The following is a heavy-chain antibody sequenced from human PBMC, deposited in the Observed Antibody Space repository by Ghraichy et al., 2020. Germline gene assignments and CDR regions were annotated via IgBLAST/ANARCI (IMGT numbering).Heavy chain of an antibody. D-gene: IGHD3-22*01. J-gene: IGHJ3*02. CDR1: GYSIRSGYY. Sequence: SETLSLTCGVSGYSIRSGYYWGWIRQPPGKGLEWIGSIYESGSTYYNPSLKSRVTISVDTSKNQFSLKLSSVTAADTAVYYCARHDYYDSGSYYYDAFDMWGQGTMVTVSS. V-gene: IGHV4-38-2*01. CDR2: IYESGST. CDR3: ARHDYYDSGSYYYDAFDM.